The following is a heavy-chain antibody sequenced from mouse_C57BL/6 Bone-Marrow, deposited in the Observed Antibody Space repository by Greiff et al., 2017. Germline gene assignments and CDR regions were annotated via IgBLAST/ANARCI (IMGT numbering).Heavy chain of an antibody. CDR1: GYTFTDYE. CDR2: IDPETGGT. V-gene: IGHV1-15*01. Sequence: QVQLQQSGAELVRPGASVTLSCKASGYTFTDYEMHWVKQTPVHGLEWIGAIDPETGGTAYNQKFKGKAILTADKSSSTAYMELRSLTSEDSAVYYCEGITTVRATDYWGQGTTLTVSS. D-gene: IGHD1-1*01. J-gene: IGHJ2*01. CDR3: EGITTVRATDY.